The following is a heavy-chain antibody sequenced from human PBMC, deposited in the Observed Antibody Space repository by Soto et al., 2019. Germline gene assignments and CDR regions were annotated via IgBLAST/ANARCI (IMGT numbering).Heavy chain of an antibody. D-gene: IGHD6-6*01. CDR3: ARDAAGSSIAALFDP. V-gene: IGHV1-2*04. CDR2: INPNSGGT. Sequence: GASVKVSCKASGYTFTGYYMHWVRQAPGQGLEWMGWINPNSGGTNYAQKFQGWVTVTRDTSISTAYMELSRLRSDDTAVYYCARDAAGSSIAALFDPWGQGTLVTVSS. CDR1: GYTFTGYY. J-gene: IGHJ5*02.